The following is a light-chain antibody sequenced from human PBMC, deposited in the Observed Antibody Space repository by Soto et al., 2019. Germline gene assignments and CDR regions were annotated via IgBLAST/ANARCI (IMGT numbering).Light chain of an antibody. J-gene: IGKJ1*01. CDR3: QQYGDTPRT. CDR1: QSVIASY. CDR2: GAS. V-gene: IGKV3-20*01. Sequence: EIVLTQSPGTLSLSPGERVTLSCRASQSVIASYLAWYQQKPGQPPRLLIYGASIRATGIPDRSSGSGSGTDFTLTISRLEPEDFAVYFCQQYGDTPRTFGQGTKVDVK.